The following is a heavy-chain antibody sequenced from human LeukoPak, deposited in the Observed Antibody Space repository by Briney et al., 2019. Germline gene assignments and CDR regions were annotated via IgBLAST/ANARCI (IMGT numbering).Heavy chain of an antibody. CDR2: INPNSGGT. CDR1: GYTFTGYY. CDR3: ARDSQYSSSWYPSGDY. D-gene: IGHD6-13*01. J-gene: IGHJ4*02. V-gene: IGHV1-2*02. Sequence: ASVKVSCKASGYTFTGYYMHWVRQAPGQGLEWMGWINPNSGGTNYAQKFQGRVTMTRDTSISTAYMELSRLRSDDTAVYYCARDSQYSSSWYPSGDYWGQGTLVTVSS.